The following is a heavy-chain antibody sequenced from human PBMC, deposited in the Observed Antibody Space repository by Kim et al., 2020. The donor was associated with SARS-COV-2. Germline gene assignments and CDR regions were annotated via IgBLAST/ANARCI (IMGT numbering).Heavy chain of an antibody. V-gene: IGHV4-31*03. CDR2: IRSSGIT. CDR1: GDSISSGSYY. D-gene: IGHD3-9*01. Sequence: SETLSLTCTVSGDSISSGSYYWSWIRQRPGKGLEWIGYIRSSGITYYNPTLTGRVDISSDTSMNQFSLKLRSVTTADTAAVFYSRNLLRYFDW. CDR3: SRNLLRYFDW. J-gene: IGHJ5*01.